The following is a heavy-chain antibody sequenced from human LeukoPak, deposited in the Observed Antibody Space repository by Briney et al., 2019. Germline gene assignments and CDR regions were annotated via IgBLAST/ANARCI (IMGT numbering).Heavy chain of an antibody. CDR1: GYTFTGYY. CDR2: INPNSGGT. D-gene: IGHD4-17*01. J-gene: IGHJ6*03. V-gene: IGHV1-2*02. Sequence: ASVKVSCKASGYTFTGYYMHWVRQAPGQGLEWMGWINPNSGGTNYAQKFQGRVTMTRDTSISTACMELSSLRSEDTAVYYCARGLDYGDSHYYYYYMDVWGKGTTVTVSS. CDR3: ARGLDYGDSHYYYYYMDV.